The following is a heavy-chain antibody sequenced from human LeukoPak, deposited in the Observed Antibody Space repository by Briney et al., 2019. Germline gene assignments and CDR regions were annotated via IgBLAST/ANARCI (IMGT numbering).Heavy chain of an antibody. Sequence: AGGSLRLSCAASGFTFSSYSMNWVRQAPGKGLEWVSYISSSGSTIYYADSVKGRFTISRDNAKNSLYLQMNSLRAEDTAVYYCARASFDYYGSGSYYYYYYYYMDVWGKGTTVTISS. J-gene: IGHJ6*03. V-gene: IGHV3-48*04. D-gene: IGHD3-10*01. CDR3: ARASFDYYGSGSYYYYYYYYMDV. CDR2: ISSSGSTI. CDR1: GFTFSSYS.